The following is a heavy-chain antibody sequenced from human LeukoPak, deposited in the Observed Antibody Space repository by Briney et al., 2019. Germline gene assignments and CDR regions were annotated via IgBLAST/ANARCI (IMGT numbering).Heavy chain of an antibody. CDR1: GGSFSGYY. CDR2: INHSGST. J-gene: IGHJ6*02. D-gene: IGHD3-10*01. CDR3: ARDRYYYGSGSDLGYYGMDV. Sequence: PSETLSLTCAVYGGSFSGYYWSWIRQPPGKGLEWIGEINHSGSTNYNPSLKSRVTISVDTSKNQFSLKLRSVTAADTAVYYCARDRYYYGSGSDLGYYGMDVWGQGTTVTVSS. V-gene: IGHV4-34*01.